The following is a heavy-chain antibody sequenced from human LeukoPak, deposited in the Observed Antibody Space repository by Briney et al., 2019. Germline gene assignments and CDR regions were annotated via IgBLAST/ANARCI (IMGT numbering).Heavy chain of an antibody. CDR2: ISGSGGST. J-gene: IGHJ1*01. CDR3: AKVRSPVKAPARALEYFQH. V-gene: IGHV3-23*01. Sequence: GGSLRLSCAASGFTFSSYAMSWVCQAPGKGLEWVSAISGSGGSTYYADSVKGRFTISRDNSKNTLYLQMNSLRAEDTAVYYCAKVRSPVKAPARALEYFQHWGQGTLVTVSS. CDR1: GFTFSSYA. D-gene: IGHD4-23*01.